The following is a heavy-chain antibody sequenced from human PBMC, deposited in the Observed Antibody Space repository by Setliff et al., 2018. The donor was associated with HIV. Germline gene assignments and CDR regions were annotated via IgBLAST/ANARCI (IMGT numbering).Heavy chain of an antibody. CDR3: ARGVAAAGL. V-gene: IGHV4-39*07. Sequence: SETLSLTCTVSGVSIFSNDYFWGWVRQPPGKGLEWIGSIYYSGHTFYNPSLRSRVTISVDTSKNQFSLKLSSVTAADTAVYYCARGVAAAGLWGQGTLVTVSS. J-gene: IGHJ4*02. CDR2: IYYSGHT. D-gene: IGHD6-13*01. CDR1: GVSIFSNDYF.